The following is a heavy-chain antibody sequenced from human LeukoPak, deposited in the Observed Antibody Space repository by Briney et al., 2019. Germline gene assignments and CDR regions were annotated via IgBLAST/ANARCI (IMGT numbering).Heavy chain of an antibody. D-gene: IGHD2-15*01. CDR2: IYYSGST. Sequence: PSETLFLTCTVSGGSISSSSYYWGWIRQPPGKGLEWIGSIYYSGSTYYNPSLKSRVTISVDTSKNQFSLKLSSVTAADTAVYYCARRIVVVVAATVGWFDPWGQGTLVTVSS. V-gene: IGHV4-39*01. J-gene: IGHJ5*02. CDR3: ARRIVVVVAATVGWFDP. CDR1: GGSISSSSYY.